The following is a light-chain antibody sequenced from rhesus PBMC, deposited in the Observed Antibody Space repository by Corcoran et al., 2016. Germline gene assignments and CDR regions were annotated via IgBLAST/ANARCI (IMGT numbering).Light chain of an antibody. CDR2: SAS. J-gene: IGKJ4*01. V-gene: IGKV1-66*01. Sequence: DIQMTQSPSSLSASVGDRVTITCRASQGINNYVSWYQQKPGKAPKPMIYSASSLETGGPSRLSGSRYGTGYTLTISSLQPEDIATYYGQQYNNSPLTFGGGTKVEIK. CDR1: QGINNY. CDR3: QQYNNSPLT.